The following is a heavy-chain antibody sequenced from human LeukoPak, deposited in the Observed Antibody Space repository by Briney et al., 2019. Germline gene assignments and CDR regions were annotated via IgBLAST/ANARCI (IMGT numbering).Heavy chain of an antibody. CDR3: ARDYLRGYSGSSWFDP. D-gene: IGHD5-12*01. J-gene: IGHJ5*02. CDR1: GYTFTGYY. CDR2: INPNSGGT. V-gene: IGHV1-2*02. Sequence: ASVKVSCKASGYTFTGYYMHWVRQAPGQGLEWMGWINPNSGGTNYAQKFQGRVTMTRDTSINTVYMELTRLRSDDTAVYYCARDYLRGYSGSSWFDPWGQGTLVTVSS.